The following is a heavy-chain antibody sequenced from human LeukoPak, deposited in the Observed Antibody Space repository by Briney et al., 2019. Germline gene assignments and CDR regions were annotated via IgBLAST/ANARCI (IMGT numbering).Heavy chain of an antibody. CDR1: GGSISSYY. CDR3: ARVFRGEIVVVPAASPYYFDY. Sequence: SETLSLTRTVSGGSISSYYWSWIRQPPGKGLEWIGYIYYSGSTYYNPSLKSRVTISVDTSKNQFSLKLSSVTAADTAVYYCARVFRGEIVVVPAASPYYFDYWGQGTLVTVSS. V-gene: IGHV4-59*12. J-gene: IGHJ4*02. D-gene: IGHD2-2*01. CDR2: IYYSGST.